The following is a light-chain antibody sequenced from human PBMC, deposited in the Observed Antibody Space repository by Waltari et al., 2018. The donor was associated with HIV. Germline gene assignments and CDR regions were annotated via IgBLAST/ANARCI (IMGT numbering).Light chain of an antibody. CDR2: EVS. CDR3: CSYAGSVV. J-gene: IGLJ2*01. Sequence: QSALTQPASVSGSPGQSITISCTGTSSDVGNYNLVSWYQQHPGKAPKLMIYEVSKRPSGVSNRFSGSKSGNTASLIISGLQAEDEADYYCCSYAGSVVFGGGTKLTVL. CDR1: SSDVGNYNL. V-gene: IGLV2-23*02.